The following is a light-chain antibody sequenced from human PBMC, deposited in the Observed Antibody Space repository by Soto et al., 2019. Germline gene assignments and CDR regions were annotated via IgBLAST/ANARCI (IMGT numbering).Light chain of an antibody. CDR2: DNN. CDR3: GTWDSSLSAGV. V-gene: IGLV1-51*01. Sequence: QSVLTQPHSVSAAPGQKVTISCSGSSSNIGNNYVSWYQQLPGTAPKLLIYDNNKRPSGIPDRCSGSKYGTSATLGITGLQTGDEADYYCGTWDSSLSAGVFGGGTKLTVL. J-gene: IGLJ2*01. CDR1: SSNIGNNY.